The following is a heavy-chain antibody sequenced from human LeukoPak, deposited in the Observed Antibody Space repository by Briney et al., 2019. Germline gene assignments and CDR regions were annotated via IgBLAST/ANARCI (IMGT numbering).Heavy chain of an antibody. J-gene: IGHJ3*02. CDR1: VFSLSTSGVG. CDR3: AQPYYDILTGYTDAFDI. CDR2: IYWNDDE. D-gene: IGHD3-9*01. Sequence: ASGPTLVNPTQTLTLTCTFSVFSLSTSGVGVGWIRQPPGKALEWLPLIYWNDDERYSPSLKSRLTITKDTSKNQVVLTMTNMDPVDTATYYCAQPYYDILTGYTDAFDIWGQGTMVTVSS. V-gene: IGHV2-5*01.